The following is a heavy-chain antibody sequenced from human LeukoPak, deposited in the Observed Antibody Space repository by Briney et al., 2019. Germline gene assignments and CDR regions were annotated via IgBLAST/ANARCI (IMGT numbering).Heavy chain of an antibody. D-gene: IGHD6-13*01. CDR2: IYYSGST. CDR3: ARDFRPGVAAAGDSYY. J-gene: IGHJ4*02. Sequence: SETLSLTCTVSGASINNYHWSWIRQPPGKGLEWIGSIYYSGSTYYSPSLKSRVTISVDTSKNQFSLKLSSVTAADTAVYYCARDFRPGVAAAGDSYYWGQGTLVTVSS. V-gene: IGHV4-59*12. CDR1: GASINNYH.